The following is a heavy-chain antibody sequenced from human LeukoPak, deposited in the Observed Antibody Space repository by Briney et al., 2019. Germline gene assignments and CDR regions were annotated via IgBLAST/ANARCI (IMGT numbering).Heavy chain of an antibody. V-gene: IGHV1-8*03. CDR2: MNPNSGNT. D-gene: IGHD3-22*01. CDR1: GYTFTSYD. Sequence: GASVKVSCKASGYTFTSYDINWVRQATGQGLEWMGWMNPNSGNTGYAQKFQGRVTITRNTSISTAYMELSSLRSEDTAVYYCARSGYYDSSGSYAFDIWGQGTMVTVSS. J-gene: IGHJ3*02. CDR3: ARSGYYDSSGSYAFDI.